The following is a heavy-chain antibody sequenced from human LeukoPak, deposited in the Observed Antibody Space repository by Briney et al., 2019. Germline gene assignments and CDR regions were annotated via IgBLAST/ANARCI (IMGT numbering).Heavy chain of an antibody. CDR3: ARGRLDNWNPGDPANYYMDV. CDR1: GGSISSYY. J-gene: IGHJ6*03. Sequence: PSETLSLTCTVSGGSISSYYWSWIRQPAGKGLEWIGRIYTSGSTNYNPSLKSRVTMSVVTSKNQFSLKLSSVTAADTAVYYCARGRLDNWNPGDPANYYMDVWGKGTTVTVSS. CDR2: IYTSGST. V-gene: IGHV4-4*07. D-gene: IGHD1-20*01.